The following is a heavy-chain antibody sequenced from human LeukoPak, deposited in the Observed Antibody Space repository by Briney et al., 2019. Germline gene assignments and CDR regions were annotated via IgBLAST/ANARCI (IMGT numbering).Heavy chain of an antibody. Sequence: ASVKVSCKASGYTFTGYYMHWVRLAPGQGLEWMGRINPNSGGTNYAQKFQGRVTMTRDTSISTAYMELSRLRSDDTAVYYCARDGDSYGYYYYYYMDVWGKGTTVTVSS. CDR1: GYTFTGYY. J-gene: IGHJ6*03. D-gene: IGHD5-18*01. CDR2: INPNSGGT. V-gene: IGHV1-2*06. CDR3: ARDGDSYGYYYYYYMDV.